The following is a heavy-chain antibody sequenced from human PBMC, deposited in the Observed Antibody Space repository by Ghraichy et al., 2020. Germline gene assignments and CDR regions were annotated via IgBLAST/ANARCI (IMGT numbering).Heavy chain of an antibody. V-gene: IGHV4-59*12. J-gene: IGHJ4*02. CDR2: IYNNENT. Sequence: TLSLTCSVSGALISGYYWSWVRQPPGKGLEWIGYIYNNENTNYNPSLKSRVTMSVDTSKKQFSLKLRSVTAADTAVYFCARRRYSYDFYFDYWGQGTLVTVSS. CDR1: GALISGYY. D-gene: IGHD5-18*01. CDR3: ARRRYSYDFYFDY.